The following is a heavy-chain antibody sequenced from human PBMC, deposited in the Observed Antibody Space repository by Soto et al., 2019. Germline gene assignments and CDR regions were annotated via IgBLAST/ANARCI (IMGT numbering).Heavy chain of an antibody. CDR3: ARLPDAKLELDY. J-gene: IGHJ4*02. CDR1: GGSISSGGYY. D-gene: IGHD1-1*01. Sequence: LSLTCTVSGGSISSGGYYWSWIRQHPGKGLEWIGYIYYSGSTYYNPSLKSRVTISVDTSKNQFSLKLSSVTAADTAVYYCARLPDAKLELDYWGQGTLVTVSS. V-gene: IGHV4-31*03. CDR2: IYYSGST.